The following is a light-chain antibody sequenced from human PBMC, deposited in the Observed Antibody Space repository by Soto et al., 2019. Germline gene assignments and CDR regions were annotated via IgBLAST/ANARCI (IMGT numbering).Light chain of an antibody. CDR2: RND. V-gene: IGLV1-47*01. CDR3: ATWDDSLSGVV. Sequence: QSVLTQPPSASGTPGQRVTISCSGSSSNIGSNYVYWYLHLPGAAPKLLIYRNDQRPSGVPDRFSGSKSGTSASLAIGGLQSEDEADYYCATWDDSLSGVVFGGGTKVTVL. CDR1: SSNIGSNY. J-gene: IGLJ2*01.